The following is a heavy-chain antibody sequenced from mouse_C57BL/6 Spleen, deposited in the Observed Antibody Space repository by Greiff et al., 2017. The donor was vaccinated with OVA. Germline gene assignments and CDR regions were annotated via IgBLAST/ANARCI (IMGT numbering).Heavy chain of an antibody. V-gene: IGHV1-82*01. CDR2: IYPGDGDT. D-gene: IGHD2-3*01. J-gene: IGHJ4*01. Sequence: QVQLQQSGPELVKPGASVKISCKASGYAFSSSWMNWVKQRPGKGLEWIGRIYPGDGDTNYNGKFKGKATLTAAKSSSTAYMQLSSLTSEDSAVYFCARDGGYAMDYWGQGTSVTVSS. CDR1: GYAFSSSW. CDR3: ARDGGYAMDY.